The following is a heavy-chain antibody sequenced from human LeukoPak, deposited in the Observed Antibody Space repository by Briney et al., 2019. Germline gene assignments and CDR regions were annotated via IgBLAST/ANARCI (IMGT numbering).Heavy chain of an antibody. CDR3: AKARDILAAAGTFDY. D-gene: IGHD6-13*01. CDR2: IRYDGSNK. J-gene: IGHJ4*02. Sequence: GGSLRLSCAASGFTFSSYGMHWVRQAPGKGLEWVAFIRYDGSNKYYADSVKGRFTISRDNSKNTLYLQMNSLRAEDTAVYYCAKARDILAAAGTFDYWGQGTLVTVSS. CDR1: GFTFSSYG. V-gene: IGHV3-30*02.